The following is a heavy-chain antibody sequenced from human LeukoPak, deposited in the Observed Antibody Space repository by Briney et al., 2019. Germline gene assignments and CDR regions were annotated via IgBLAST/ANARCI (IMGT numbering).Heavy chain of an antibody. CDR3: ARGSGAAARLYYYYMDV. CDR1: GGSFSGYY. D-gene: IGHD6-13*01. V-gene: IGHV4-34*01. Sequence: PSETLSLTCAVYGGSFSGYYWSWLRQPPGKVLEWIGEINHSGSTNYNPSLKRRVTISVDTSKNQFSVKLSSVTAADTAVYYCARGSGAAARLYYYYMDVWGKGTTVTVCS. CDR2: INHSGST. J-gene: IGHJ6*03.